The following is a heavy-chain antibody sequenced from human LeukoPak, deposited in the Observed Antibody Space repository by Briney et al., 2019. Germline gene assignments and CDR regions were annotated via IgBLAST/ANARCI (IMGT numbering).Heavy chain of an antibody. Sequence: PETLSLTCTVSGGSIRSSTAYWGSIRQPPGNGLEWIGSIYYSKNTYYNPSLKSRVTISADTSKNLCSLRLGSVSATDTAVYCGVSPRGFSYGYLDYWGQGTLVTVSS. CDR2: IYYSKNT. D-gene: IGHD5-18*01. CDR3: VSPRGFSYGYLDY. V-gene: IGHV4-39*01. CDR1: GGSIRSSTAY. J-gene: IGHJ4*02.